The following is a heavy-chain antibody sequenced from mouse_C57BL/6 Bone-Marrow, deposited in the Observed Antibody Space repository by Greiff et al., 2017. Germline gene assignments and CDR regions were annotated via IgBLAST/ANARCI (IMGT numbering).Heavy chain of an antibody. Sequence: QVQLQQSGAELARPGASVKLSCKASGYTFTSYGISWVKQRTGQGLEWIGEIYPRSGNNYYNAKFKGKATLTADKSSSTAYLKLRSLTSADSAVYFCARRIYYLPDYWGQGTTLTVSS. V-gene: IGHV1-81*01. CDR1: GYTFTSYG. D-gene: IGHD1-1*01. J-gene: IGHJ2*01. CDR3: ARRIYYLPDY. CDR2: IYPRSGNN.